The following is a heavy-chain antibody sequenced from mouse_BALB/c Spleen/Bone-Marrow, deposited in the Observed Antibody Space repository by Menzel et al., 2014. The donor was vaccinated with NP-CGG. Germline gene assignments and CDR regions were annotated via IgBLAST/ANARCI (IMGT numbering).Heavy chain of an antibody. CDR1: GYTSTSYW. Sequence: QVQLQQSGAELVKPGTSVKMSCKASGYTSTSYWMHWVKQRPGQGLEWIGDICPGTNSTNYNEKFKTKATLTVDTSSSTAYMQLSSPTSEDSAVYYCAREEDFFDYWGQGTTLTVSS. CDR3: AREEDFFDY. J-gene: IGHJ2*01. V-gene: IGHV1-55*01. CDR2: ICPGTNST.